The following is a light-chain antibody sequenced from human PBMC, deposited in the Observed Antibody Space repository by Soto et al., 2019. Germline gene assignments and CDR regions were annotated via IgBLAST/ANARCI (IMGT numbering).Light chain of an antibody. CDR3: QQRGVWPLT. Sequence: EIVLTQSPATLSLSPGERATLSCRASQSVGTSLAWYQQKSGQAPSLLFYESSNRATYIPARFSASGSGTDFTLTISGLEPEDFAVYYCQQRGVWPLTFGGGTKVEIK. V-gene: IGKV3-11*01. CDR2: ESS. J-gene: IGKJ4*01. CDR1: QSVGTS.